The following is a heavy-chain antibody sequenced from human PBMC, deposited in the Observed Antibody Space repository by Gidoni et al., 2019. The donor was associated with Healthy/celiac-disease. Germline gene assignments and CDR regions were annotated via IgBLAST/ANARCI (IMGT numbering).Heavy chain of an antibody. CDR2: IWYDGSNK. J-gene: IGHJ4*02. V-gene: IGHV3-33*01. D-gene: IGHD3-10*01. Sequence: QVQLVASGGGAVQPGWSLRLSCAASGFPFSINGLHWVRQRPATGVEWVSVIWYDGSNKYYADSVKGRVTISRDNSKNTLYLQMNSLRAEDTAVYYCARDRRSGYYYYGSGSYYNNNMVSLGPDYWGQGTLVTVSS. CDR3: ARDRRSGYYYYGSGSYYNNNMVSLGPDY. CDR1: GFPFSING.